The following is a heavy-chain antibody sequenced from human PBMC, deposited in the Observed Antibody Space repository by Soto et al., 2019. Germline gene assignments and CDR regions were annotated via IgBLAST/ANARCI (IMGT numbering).Heavy chain of an antibody. CDR2: ISYDGSNK. J-gene: IGHJ4*02. CDR1: GFTFSHYG. V-gene: IGHV3-30*03. CDR3: ARYSGKYQGPIDY. D-gene: IGHD1-26*01. Sequence: QVQLVESGGGVVQPGRSLRLSCAASGFTFSHYGIHWVGQAPGKGLEGWAVISYDGSNKHYADSVKGRFTVSRDNSKNTLYLQMNSLRAEDTAVYFCARYSGKYQGPIDYWGQGTLVTVSS.